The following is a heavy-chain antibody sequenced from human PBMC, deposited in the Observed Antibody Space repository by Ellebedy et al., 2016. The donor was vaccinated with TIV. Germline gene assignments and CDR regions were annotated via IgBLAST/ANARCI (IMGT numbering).Heavy chain of an antibody. CDR2: ISRDSAYI. CDR1: GFTFSDYS. D-gene: IGHD3-10*01. CDR3: ARYHYGSMSQGTLDY. J-gene: IGHJ4*02. V-gene: IGHV3-21*01. Sequence: GGSLRLSXAASGFTFSDYSMSWVRQAPGKGLEWVSSISRDSAYIYYADSVKGRLTISRDNAKKSLYLQMNSLRVEDTAVYYCARYHYGSMSQGTLDYWGQGTLVTVSS.